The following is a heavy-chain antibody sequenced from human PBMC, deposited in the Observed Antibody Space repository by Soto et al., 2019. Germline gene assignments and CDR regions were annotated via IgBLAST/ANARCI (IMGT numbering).Heavy chain of an antibody. CDR3: ARGPYDYVWGSNPPHFDY. V-gene: IGHV3-11*01. J-gene: IGHJ4*02. D-gene: IGHD3-16*02. CDR2: ISSSGSTI. Sequence: QVQLVESGGGLVKPGGSLRLSCAASGFTFSDYYMNWIRQAPGKGLEWVSYISSSGSTIYYAVSVKGRFTISRDNAKNSLYLQMNSLRAEDTAVYYCARGPYDYVWGSNPPHFDYWGQGTLVTVSS. CDR1: GFTFSDYY.